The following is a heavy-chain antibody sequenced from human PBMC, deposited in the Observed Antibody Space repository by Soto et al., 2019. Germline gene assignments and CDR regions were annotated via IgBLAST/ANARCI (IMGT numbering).Heavy chain of an antibody. CDR3: ARGNGAQLMYFDL. J-gene: IGHJ2*01. CDR1: GFTFSNSD. D-gene: IGHD2-2*01. Sequence: EVNLVESGGGLVRPGGSLRLSCAASGFTFSNSDMHWVRQTTGKGLEWLSGIGTVGDTYYPPSVRGRFTISRENAKNSLYLPMDGLRAEDTAVYFCARGNGAQLMYFDLWGRGTLVTVSS. CDR2: IGTVGDT. V-gene: IGHV3-13*01.